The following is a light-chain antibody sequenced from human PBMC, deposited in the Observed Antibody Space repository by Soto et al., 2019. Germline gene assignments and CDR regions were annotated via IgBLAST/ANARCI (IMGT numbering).Light chain of an antibody. CDR3: QQRSYWPIT. CDR1: HNVSSY. Sequence: EIVLTQSPATLSLSPGKRATLSCRASHNVSSYLAWYQQKPGQAPSLLIYDASNRAAGVPARFSGSGSGTDFTLTIGSLEPEDFAVYYCQQRSYWPITFGQGTRLEIK. V-gene: IGKV3-11*01. J-gene: IGKJ5*01. CDR2: DAS.